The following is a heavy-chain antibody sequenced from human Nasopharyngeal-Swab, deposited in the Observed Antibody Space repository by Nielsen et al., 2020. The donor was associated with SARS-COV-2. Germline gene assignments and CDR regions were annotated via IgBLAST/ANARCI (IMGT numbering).Heavy chain of an antibody. Sequence: GESLKISCTASGFMFSSFYMEWVRQAPGKGLVWVSRINFDGNDAQYADSVKGRFTISRDNSKNTLYLQMNSLRAEDTAVYYCARGYDILTGYYKGGVFDYWGQGTLVTVSS. CDR2: INFDGNDA. D-gene: IGHD3-9*01. V-gene: IGHV3-74*01. J-gene: IGHJ4*02. CDR3: ARGYDILTGYYKGGVFDY. CDR1: GFMFSSFY.